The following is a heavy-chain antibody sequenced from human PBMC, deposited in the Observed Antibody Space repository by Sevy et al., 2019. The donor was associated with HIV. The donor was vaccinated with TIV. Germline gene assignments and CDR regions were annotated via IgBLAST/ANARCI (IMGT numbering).Heavy chain of an antibody. V-gene: IGHV3-21*01. Sequence: GGSLRISCAASGFTFSSYSMNWVRQAPGKGLEWVSSISSSSSYIYYADSVKGRFTISRDNPKNSLYLQMNSLRAGETAVYYSARVLEPLGAFDIWGQGTMVTVSS. CDR3: ARVLEPLGAFDI. CDR2: ISSSSSYI. J-gene: IGHJ3*02. CDR1: GFTFSSYS.